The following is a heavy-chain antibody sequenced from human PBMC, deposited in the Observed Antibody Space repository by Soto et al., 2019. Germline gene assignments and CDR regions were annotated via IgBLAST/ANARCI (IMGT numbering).Heavy chain of an antibody. CDR1: GGSISSSSYY. CDR3: ARHSFIAARTPPNLFDP. J-gene: IGHJ5*02. CDR2: IYYSGST. D-gene: IGHD6-6*01. V-gene: IGHV4-39*01. Sequence: PSETLSLTCTVSGGSISSSSYYWGWIRQPPGKGLEWIGSIYYSGSTYYNPSLKSRVTISVDTSKNQFSLKLSSVTAADTAVYYCARHSFIAARTPPNLFDPCGQGSLVPGSA.